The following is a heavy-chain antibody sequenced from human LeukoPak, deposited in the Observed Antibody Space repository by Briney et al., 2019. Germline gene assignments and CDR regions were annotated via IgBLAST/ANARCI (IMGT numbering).Heavy chain of an antibody. J-gene: IGHJ2*01. Sequence: GGSLRLSCAASGFTFSSYAMHWVRQAPGKGLEWVAVISYDGSNKYYADSVKGRFTISRDNSKNTLYLQMNSLRAEDTAVYYCARERAIDARDWYFDLWGRGTLVTVSS. V-gene: IGHV3-30-3*01. D-gene: IGHD2-2*01. CDR3: ARERAIDARDWYFDL. CDR2: ISYDGSNK. CDR1: GFTFSSYA.